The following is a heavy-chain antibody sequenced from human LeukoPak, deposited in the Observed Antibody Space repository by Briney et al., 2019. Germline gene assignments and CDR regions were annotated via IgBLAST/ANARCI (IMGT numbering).Heavy chain of an antibody. CDR2: TYYSGST. CDR1: GGSISSGDYY. D-gene: IGHD4-17*01. Sequence: SETLSLTCTVSGGSISSGDYYWSWIRQPPGKGLEWIGYTYYSGSTYYNPSLKSRVTISVDTSKNQFSLKLSSVTAADTAVYYCARDYGDSRNTYYYYGMDVWGQGTTVTVSS. V-gene: IGHV4-30-4*01. J-gene: IGHJ6*02. CDR3: ARDYGDSRNTYYYYGMDV.